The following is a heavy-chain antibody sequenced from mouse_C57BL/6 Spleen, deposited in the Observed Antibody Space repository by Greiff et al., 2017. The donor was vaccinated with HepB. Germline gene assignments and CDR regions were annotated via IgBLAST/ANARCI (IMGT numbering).Heavy chain of an antibody. V-gene: IGHV1-4*01. Sequence: VQLQQSGAELVRPGASVKMSCKASGYTFTSYTMHWVKQRPGQGLEWIGYIHPSSGYTNYNQKFKDKATLTADKSSSPAYMQLSSLTSEDSAVYYCARDEYDGAWFAYWGQGTLVTVSA. CDR2: IHPSSGYT. CDR3: ARDEYDGAWFAY. D-gene: IGHD2-4*01. J-gene: IGHJ3*01. CDR1: GYTFTSYT.